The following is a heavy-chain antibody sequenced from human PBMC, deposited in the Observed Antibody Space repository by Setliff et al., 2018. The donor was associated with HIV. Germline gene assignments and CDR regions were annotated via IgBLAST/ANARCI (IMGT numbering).Heavy chain of an antibody. CDR1: GYTFSDYF. J-gene: IGHJ4*02. CDR3: ARVFGVRQAFDN. V-gene: IGHV1-2*02. CDR2: IHPNRGGT. D-gene: IGHD3-10*02. Sequence: GASVKVSCKASGYTFSDYFIHWVRQAPGRGLEWMGWIHPNRGGTNYAQKFQGRVTMTRDTSITTAYMELSRLSSDDTAVYYCARVFGVRQAFDNWGQGTLVTVSS.